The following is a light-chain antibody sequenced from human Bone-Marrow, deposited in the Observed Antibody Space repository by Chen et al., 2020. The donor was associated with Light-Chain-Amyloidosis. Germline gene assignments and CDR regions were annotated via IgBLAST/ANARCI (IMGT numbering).Light chain of an antibody. CDR1: NIGSTS. J-gene: IGLJ3*02. CDR2: DDS. CDR3: QVWDRSSDRPV. Sequence: SYLLTQPSSVSVAPGQTATIARGGNNIGSTSVHWYQQTPGQAPLLVVYDDSDRPSGIPEQLSGSNSGNTATLTISRVEAGDEADYYCQVWDRSSDRPVFGGGTKLTVL. V-gene: IGLV3-21*02.